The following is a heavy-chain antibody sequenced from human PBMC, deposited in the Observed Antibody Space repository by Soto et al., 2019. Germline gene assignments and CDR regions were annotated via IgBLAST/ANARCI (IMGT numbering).Heavy chain of an antibody. CDR3: EMWDCYDSSGYDY. D-gene: IGHD3-22*01. CDR1: GYRITSWG. CDR2: ISAYTGTT. V-gene: IGHV1-18*01. Sequence: VKVCCTASGYRITSWGMRWGRQDPGQGLEWMVWISAYTGTTNSAQKLQGRVTITADESTSTAYMELSSLRSEDTAVYYSEMWDCYDSSGYDYWGQGSLVTVSP. J-gene: IGHJ4*02.